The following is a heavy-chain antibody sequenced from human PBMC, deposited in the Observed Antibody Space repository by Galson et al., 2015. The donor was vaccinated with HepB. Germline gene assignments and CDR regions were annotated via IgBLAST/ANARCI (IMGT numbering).Heavy chain of an antibody. V-gene: IGHV3-53*01. J-gene: IGHJ4*02. CDR1: GFPVSGNY. CDR2: MYNSGDT. D-gene: IGHD3-22*01. CDR3: ARMYDTSGPMFY. Sequence: SLRLSCAASGFPVSGNYMTWVRQAPGKGLEWVSIMYNSGDTYYTDSVKGRFTISRDISKNTVYLQMSSLRAKDTALYYCARMYDTSGPMFYWGQGTLVTVSS.